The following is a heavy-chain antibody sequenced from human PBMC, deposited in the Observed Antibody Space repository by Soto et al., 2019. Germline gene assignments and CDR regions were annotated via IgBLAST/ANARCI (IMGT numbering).Heavy chain of an antibody. CDR1: GGTFSSYA. CDR3: ARDPFYSNYDDYYGMDV. J-gene: IGHJ6*02. CDR2: IIPIFGTA. Sequence: GASVKVSCKASGGTFSSYAISWVRQAPGQGLEWMGGIIPIFGTANYAQKLQGRVTITADESTSTAYMELSSLRSEDTAVYYCARDPFYSNYDDYYGMDVWGQGTTVTVSS. V-gene: IGHV1-69*13. D-gene: IGHD4-4*01.